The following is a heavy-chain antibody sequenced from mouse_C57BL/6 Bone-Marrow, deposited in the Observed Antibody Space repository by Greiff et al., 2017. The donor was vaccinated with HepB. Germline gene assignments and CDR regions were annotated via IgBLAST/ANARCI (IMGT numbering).Heavy chain of an antibody. CDR2: ISNLAYSI. Sequence: VMLVESGGGLVQPGGSLKLSCAASGFTFRDYGMAWVRQAPRKGPEWVAFISNLAYSIYYADTVTGRFTISRENAKNTLYLEMSSLRSEDTAMYYCARHRYYGSTGAMDYWGQGTSVTVSS. J-gene: IGHJ4*01. V-gene: IGHV5-15*04. CDR3: ARHRYYGSTGAMDY. D-gene: IGHD1-1*01. CDR1: GFTFRDYG.